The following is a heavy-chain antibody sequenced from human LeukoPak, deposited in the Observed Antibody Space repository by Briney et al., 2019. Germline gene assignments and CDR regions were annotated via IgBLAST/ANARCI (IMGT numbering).Heavy chain of an antibody. CDR3: AKGAKIAARQTPLGY. V-gene: IGHV3-30*04. Sequence: PGGSLRLSCAASGFTFSSYAVHWVRQAPGKGLEWVAVISYDGSNKYYADSVKGRFTISRDNSKNTLYLQMNSLRAEDTAVYYCAKGAKIAARQTPLGYWGQGTLVTVSS. D-gene: IGHD6-6*01. J-gene: IGHJ4*02. CDR1: GFTFSSYA. CDR2: ISYDGSNK.